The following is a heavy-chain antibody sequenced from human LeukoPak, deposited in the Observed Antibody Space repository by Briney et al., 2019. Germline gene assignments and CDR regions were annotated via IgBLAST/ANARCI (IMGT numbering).Heavy chain of an antibody. CDR3: TTDGWDGAFDI. CDR2: IKSKTDGGTT. V-gene: IGHV3-15*01. D-gene: IGHD1-26*01. Sequence: GGSLRLSCAASGFTFSTYWMSWVRQAPGKGLEWVGRIKSKTDGGTTDYAAPVKGRFTISRDDSKNTLYLQMNSLKTEDTAVYYCTTDGWDGAFDIWGQGTMVTVSS. J-gene: IGHJ3*02. CDR1: GFTFSTYW.